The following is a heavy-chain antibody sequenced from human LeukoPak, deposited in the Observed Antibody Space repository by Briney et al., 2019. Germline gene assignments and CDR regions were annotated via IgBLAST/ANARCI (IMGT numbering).Heavy chain of an antibody. D-gene: IGHD3-22*01. Sequence: PSETLSLTCAVYGGSFSGYYWSWIRQPQGKGLEWIGEINHSGSTNYNPSLKSRVTISVDTSKNQFSLKLSSVTAADSAVYYCARGSWGTYYYDSSGYYLRKPFDYWGQGTLVTVSS. J-gene: IGHJ4*02. CDR3: ARGSWGTYYYDSSGYYLRKPFDY. V-gene: IGHV4-34*01. CDR2: INHSGST. CDR1: GGSFSGYY.